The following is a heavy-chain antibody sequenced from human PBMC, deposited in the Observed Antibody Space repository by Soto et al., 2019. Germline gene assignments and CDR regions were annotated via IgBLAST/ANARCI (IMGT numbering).Heavy chain of an antibody. D-gene: IGHD3-10*01. CDR2: IYYSGST. Sequence: QVQLQESGPGLVKPSETLSLTCTVSGGSISSYYLSWIRQPPGKGLEWIVYIYYSGSTNYNPSLKSRVTISVDTSKNQFSLKLSSVTAADTAVYYCARIKAPGSLGFGENDAFDIWGQGTMVTVSS. CDR3: ARIKAPGSLGFGENDAFDI. V-gene: IGHV4-59*08. CDR1: GGSISSYY. J-gene: IGHJ3*02.